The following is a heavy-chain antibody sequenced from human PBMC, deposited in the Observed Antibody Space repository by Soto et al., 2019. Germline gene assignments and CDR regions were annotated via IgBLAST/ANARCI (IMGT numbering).Heavy chain of an antibody. V-gene: IGHV4-39*01. D-gene: IGHD3-10*01. CDR2: IYYSGST. CDR3: ARHRGPMVRGVITNWFDP. Sequence: PSETLSLTCTVSGGSISSSSYYWGCIRQPPGTGLEWIGSIYYSGSTYYNPSLKSRVTISVDTSKNQFSLKLSSVTAADTAVYYCARHRGPMVRGVITNWFDPWGQGTLVTVSS. CDR1: GGSISSSSYY. J-gene: IGHJ5*02.